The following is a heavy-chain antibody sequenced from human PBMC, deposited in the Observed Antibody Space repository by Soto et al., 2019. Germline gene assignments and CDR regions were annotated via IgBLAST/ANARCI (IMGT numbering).Heavy chain of an antibody. J-gene: IGHJ3*02. CDR3: ARLNPHDAFDI. CDR2: IYWNDDK. Sequence: SGPTLVNPTQTLTLTCTFSGFSLSTSGVGVGWIRQPPGKALEWLALIYWNDDKRYSPSLQSRLTITKDTSKNQVVLTMTNMDPVDTATYYCARLNPHDAFDIWGQGTMVTVSS. CDR1: GFSLSTSGVG. V-gene: IGHV2-5*01.